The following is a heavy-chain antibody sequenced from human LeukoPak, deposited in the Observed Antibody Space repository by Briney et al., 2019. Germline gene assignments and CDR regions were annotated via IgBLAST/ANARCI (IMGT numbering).Heavy chain of an antibody. CDR2: IYYSGST. V-gene: IGHV4-59*01. Sequence: SETLSLTCTASGGSISDYYWSWIRQPPGKGLEWIGYIYYSGSTSYNPSLKSRVTISVDTSKNQFSLKVRSVNAADTAVYYCARSGERGTSAEYFHHWGQGTLVTVSS. J-gene: IGHJ1*01. D-gene: IGHD2-2*01. CDR3: ARSGERGTSAEYFHH. CDR1: GGSISDYY.